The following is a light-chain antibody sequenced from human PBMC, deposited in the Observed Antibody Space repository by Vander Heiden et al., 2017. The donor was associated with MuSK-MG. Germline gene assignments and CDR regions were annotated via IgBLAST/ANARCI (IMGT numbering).Light chain of an antibody. CDR2: GAS. Sequence: EIVLTQSPGTLSLSPGERATLSCRASQSVSSSYLAWYQQKPGQAPRLLIYGASSRATGIPDRFSGSGSGTDFTLTISRLEPEDFAVYYCQQDGSSPVTFGHGTKVDIK. J-gene: IGKJ3*01. V-gene: IGKV3-20*01. CDR1: QSVSSSY. CDR3: QQDGSSPVT.